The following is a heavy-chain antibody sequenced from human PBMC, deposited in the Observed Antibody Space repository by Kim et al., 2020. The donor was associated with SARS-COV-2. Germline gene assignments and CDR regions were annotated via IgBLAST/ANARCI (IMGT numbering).Heavy chain of an antibody. D-gene: IGHD6-19*01. CDR2: TYYRSKWYN. CDR1: GDSVSSNTAA. V-gene: IGHV6-1*01. J-gene: IGHJ4*02. Sequence: SQTLSFTCAISGDSVSSNTAAWNWIRQSPSRGLEWLGRTYYRSKWYNDYAVSVKSRIIINPDTSKNHFSLQLNSVTPEDTAVYYCARDQAVRDSSGWSYFFDYWGQGTLVTVSS. CDR3: ARDQAVRDSSGWSYFFDY.